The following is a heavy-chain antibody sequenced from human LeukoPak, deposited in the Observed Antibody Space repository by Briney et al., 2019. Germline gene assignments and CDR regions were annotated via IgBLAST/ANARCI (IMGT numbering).Heavy chain of an antibody. CDR2: ISAYNGNT. CDR3: AREPSSGWYGYYYYYMDV. D-gene: IGHD6-19*01. J-gene: IGHJ6*03. Sequence: ASVKVCCKASGYTFTSYGISWMRQAPGQGLEWMGWISAYNGNTNYAQKLQGRVTMTTDPSTSTAYMELRSLRSDDTAVYYCAREPSSGWYGYYYYYMDVWGKGTTVTVSS. V-gene: IGHV1-18*01. CDR1: GYTFTSYG.